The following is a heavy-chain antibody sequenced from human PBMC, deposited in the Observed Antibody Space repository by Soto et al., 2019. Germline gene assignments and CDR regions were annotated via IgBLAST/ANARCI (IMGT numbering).Heavy chain of an antibody. CDR2: IYYSGST. Sequence: QVQLQESGPGLVKPSQTLSLTCTVSGDSISSGDYYWSWIRQPPGKGLEWIGYIYYSGSTYYNPSLKSRVTISPDTSRNQFSLMLNSVTAADTAVYYCARPLQSSSAWNDAFDIWGQGTMVAVSS. V-gene: IGHV4-30-4*01. D-gene: IGHD6-19*01. CDR1: GDSISSGDYY. J-gene: IGHJ3*02. CDR3: ARPLQSSSAWNDAFDI.